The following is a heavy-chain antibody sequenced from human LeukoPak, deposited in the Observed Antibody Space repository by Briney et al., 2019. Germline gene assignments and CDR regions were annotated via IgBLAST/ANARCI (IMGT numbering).Heavy chain of an antibody. Sequence: SETLSLTCAVYGGSFSGYYWSWIRQPPGKGLEWIGEINHSGSTNYNPSLKSRVTISVETPKNQFSLKLSSVTAADTAVYYCARGRKWDTAMVSHYYGMDVWGKGTTVTVSS. D-gene: IGHD5-18*01. J-gene: IGHJ6*04. CDR1: GGSFSGYY. CDR2: INHSGST. CDR3: ARGRKWDTAMVSHYYGMDV. V-gene: IGHV4-34*01.